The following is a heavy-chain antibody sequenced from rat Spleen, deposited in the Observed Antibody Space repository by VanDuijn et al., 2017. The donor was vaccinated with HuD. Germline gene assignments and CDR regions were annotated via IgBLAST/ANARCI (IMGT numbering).Heavy chain of an antibody. Sequence: EVQLVESGGGLVQPGRSLELSCAASGFTFSNHGMAWVRQTPTKGLEWVASITSGGGNTFYRDSVKGRFIISRDNAKNTQYLQMDSLRSEDTATYYCTRLPATRDYFDYWGQGVMVTVSS. CDR2: ITSGGGNT. V-gene: IGHV5S14*01. CDR1: GFTFSNHG. D-gene: IGHD1-6*01. CDR3: TRLPATRDYFDY. J-gene: IGHJ2*01.